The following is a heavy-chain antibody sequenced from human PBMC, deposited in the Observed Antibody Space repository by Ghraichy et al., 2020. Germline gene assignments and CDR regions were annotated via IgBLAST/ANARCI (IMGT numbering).Heavy chain of an antibody. CDR1: GFKFSDYY. D-gene: IGHD2-15*01. J-gene: IGHJ4*02. Sequence: GGSLRLSCVASGFKFSDYYMSWVRHVPGKGLDWVAIMNQDGSAKHYVDSVKGRFTISRDNAKNSVYLQMNSLRAEDTAIYYCSRGGRFLLDYWGQGILVTVSS. CDR3: SRGGRFLLDY. V-gene: IGHV3-7*01. CDR2: MNQDGSAK.